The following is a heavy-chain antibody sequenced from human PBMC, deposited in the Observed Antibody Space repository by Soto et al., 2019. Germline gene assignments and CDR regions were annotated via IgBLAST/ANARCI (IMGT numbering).Heavy chain of an antibody. V-gene: IGHV3-30*18. CDR1: GFTFSSYG. CDR2: ISYDGSNK. Sequence: QVQLVESGGGVVQPGRSLRLSCAASGFTFSSYGMHWVRQAPGKGLEWVAVISYDGSNKYYADSVKGRFTISRDNSKNTLYLQMNSLRADDTAVYYCAKDAPVVAADWYFDLWGRGTLVTVSS. CDR3: AKDAPVVAADWYFDL. J-gene: IGHJ2*01. D-gene: IGHD2-15*01.